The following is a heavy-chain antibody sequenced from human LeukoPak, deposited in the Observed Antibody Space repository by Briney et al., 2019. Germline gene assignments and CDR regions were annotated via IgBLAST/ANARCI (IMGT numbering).Heavy chain of an antibody. CDR2: ISSSGNTI. CDR3: GGGGGGGDYNERYYFDY. CDR1: GFTFSSYS. J-gene: IGHJ4*02. V-gene: IGHV3-48*04. D-gene: IGHD3-22*01. Sequence: PGGSLRLSCAASGFTFSSYSMNWVRQAAGKGLEWISYISSSGNTIFYSDSVKGRFTISRDNAKNSLHLQMNSLTAEDKAVYYGGGGGGGGDYNERYYFDYWGQGTLVTVSS.